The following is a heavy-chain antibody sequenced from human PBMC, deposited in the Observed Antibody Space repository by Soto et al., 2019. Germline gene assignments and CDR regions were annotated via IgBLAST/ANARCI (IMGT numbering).Heavy chain of an antibody. Sequence: QVQLVQSGAEVKKPGASVKVSCKASGYTFTSYDINWVRQATGQGLEWMGWMNPNSGNTGYAQKFQGRVTMTRNTSISTAYMELSSLRSEDTAVYYCARTEGYCTNGVCSGDWFDPWGQGTLVTVSS. V-gene: IGHV1-8*01. CDR3: ARTEGYCTNGVCSGDWFDP. J-gene: IGHJ5*02. D-gene: IGHD2-8*01. CDR2: MNPNSGNT. CDR1: GYTFTSYD.